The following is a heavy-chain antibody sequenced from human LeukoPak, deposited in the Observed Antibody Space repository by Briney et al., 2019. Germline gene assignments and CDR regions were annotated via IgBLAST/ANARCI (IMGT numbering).Heavy chain of an antibody. Sequence: GGSLRLSCAASGLSFSVYAMHWVRQAQGKGLEWVAFIRNDGSNENYADSVKGRFTISRDKSKNTLYLQMNSLRAEDTAVYYCAKDRGDLPPYFDYWGQGTLVTVSS. CDR2: IRNDGSNE. CDR1: GLSFSVYA. J-gene: IGHJ4*02. V-gene: IGHV3-30*02. CDR3: AKDRGDLPPYFDY. D-gene: IGHD2-21*02.